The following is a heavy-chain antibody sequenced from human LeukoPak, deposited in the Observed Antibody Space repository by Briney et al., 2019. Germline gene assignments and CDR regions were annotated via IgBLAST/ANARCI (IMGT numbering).Heavy chain of an antibody. D-gene: IGHD3-3*01. CDR1: GYTFTGYY. CDR3: ARSYDFWSGYPYYFDY. J-gene: IGHJ4*02. CDR2: INPNSGGT. Sequence: ASVKVSCKASGYTFTGYYMHWVRQAPGQGLEWMGWINPNSGGTNYAQKFQGRVTMTRDTSISTAYMELSSLRAEDTAVYYCARSYDFWSGYPYYFDYWGQGTLVTVSS. V-gene: IGHV1-2*02.